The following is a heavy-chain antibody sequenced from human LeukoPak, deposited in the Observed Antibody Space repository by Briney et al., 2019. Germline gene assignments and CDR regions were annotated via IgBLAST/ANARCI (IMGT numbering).Heavy chain of an antibody. D-gene: IGHD5-12*01. CDR3: ARDRGLYSGYDLSYFDY. J-gene: IGHJ4*02. V-gene: IGHV3-33*01. CDR1: GFTFSNYG. CDR2: TWYDGSNK. Sequence: PGRSLRLSCAASGFTFSNYGMHWVRQAPGKGLEWVAVTWYDGSNKYYADSVKGRFTISRDNSKNTPYLQMNSLRAEDTAVYYCARDRGLYSGYDLSYFDYWGQGTLVTVSS.